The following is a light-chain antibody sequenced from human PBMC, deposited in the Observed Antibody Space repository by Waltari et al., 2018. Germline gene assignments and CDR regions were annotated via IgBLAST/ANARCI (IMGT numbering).Light chain of an antibody. CDR1: SSDVGRYNL. CDR2: EVS. CDR3: CSYAGSSTFVV. J-gene: IGLJ2*01. Sequence: QSALTQPASVSGSPGQSITISCTGTSSDVGRYNLVYWYQQHPGKAPKLMIYEVSKRPSGVSNRFSGSKSGNTASLTISGLQAEDEADYYCCSYAGSSTFVVFGGGTKLTVL. V-gene: IGLV2-23*02.